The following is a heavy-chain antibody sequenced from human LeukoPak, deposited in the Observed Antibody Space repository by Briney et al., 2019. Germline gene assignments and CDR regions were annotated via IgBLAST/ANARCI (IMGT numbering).Heavy chain of an antibody. CDR1: GFTFDDYG. D-gene: IGHD5-24*01. Sequence: PGGSLRLSCAASGFTFDDYGMSWVRQAPGKGLEWVSGINWNGGSTGYADSVKGRFTISRDNAKNSLYLQMNSLRAEDTALYYCARGKDGYNFHAFDIWGQGTMVTVSS. CDR2: INWNGGST. J-gene: IGHJ3*02. CDR3: ARGKDGYNFHAFDI. V-gene: IGHV3-20*04.